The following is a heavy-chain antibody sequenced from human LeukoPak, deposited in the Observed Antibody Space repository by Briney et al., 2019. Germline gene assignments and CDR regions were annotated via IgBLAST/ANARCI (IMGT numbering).Heavy chain of an antibody. V-gene: IGHV1-24*01. Sequence: ASVKVSCKVSGNSLSNLAMHWVRQAPGKGLEWMGGFDPEEGKTIYAQKFQGRVTITADKSTSTAYMELSSLRSEDTAVYYCASTGNLFGHLPPDYWGQGTLVTVSS. J-gene: IGHJ4*02. CDR3: ASTGNLFGHLPPDY. CDR2: FDPEEGKT. D-gene: IGHD2-21*01. CDR1: GNSLSNLA.